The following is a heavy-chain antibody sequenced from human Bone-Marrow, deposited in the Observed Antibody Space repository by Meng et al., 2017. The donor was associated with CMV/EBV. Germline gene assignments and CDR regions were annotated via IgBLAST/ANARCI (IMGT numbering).Heavy chain of an antibody. CDR1: GGTFSSYA. Sequence: SVKVSCKASGGTFSSYAISWVRQAPGQGLEWMGGIIPIFGTANYAQKFQGRVTITTDESTSTAYMELSSLRSEDTAAYYCAREGQYYYDSSGSFDYWGQGTLVTVSS. CDR3: AREGQYYYDSSGSFDY. J-gene: IGHJ4*02. V-gene: IGHV1-69*05. D-gene: IGHD3-22*01. CDR2: IIPIFGTA.